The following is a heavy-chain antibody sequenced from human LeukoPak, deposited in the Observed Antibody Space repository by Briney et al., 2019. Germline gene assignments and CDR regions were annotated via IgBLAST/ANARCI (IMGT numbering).Heavy chain of an antibody. Sequence: GGSLRLSCAASGFTFSSYAMSWVRQAPGKGLEWVSAISGSGGSTYYADSVKGRFTISRDNSKNTLYLQMNSLRAEDTAVYYCAKESDNYYDSSGPFDYWGQGTLVTVSS. V-gene: IGHV3-23*01. J-gene: IGHJ4*02. D-gene: IGHD3-22*01. CDR1: GFTFSSYA. CDR2: ISGSGGST. CDR3: AKESDNYYDSSGPFDY.